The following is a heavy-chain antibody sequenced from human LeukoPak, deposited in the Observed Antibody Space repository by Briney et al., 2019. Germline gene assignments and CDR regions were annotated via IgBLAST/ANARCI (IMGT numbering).Heavy chain of an antibody. CDR3: AKTSEYSSSSDNWFDP. CDR2: ISGSGGST. Sequence: PGGSLRLSCAASGFTFSSYAMSWVRQAPGKGLEWVSAISGSGGSTYYADSVKGRFTISRDNSKNTLYLQMNSLRAEDTAVYYCAKTSEYSSSSDNWFDPWGQGTLDTVSS. V-gene: IGHV3-23*01. J-gene: IGHJ5*02. CDR1: GFTFSSYA. D-gene: IGHD6-6*01.